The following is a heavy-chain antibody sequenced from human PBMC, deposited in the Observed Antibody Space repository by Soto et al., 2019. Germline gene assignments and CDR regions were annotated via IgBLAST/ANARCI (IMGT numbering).Heavy chain of an antibody. CDR3: ARDGIYCSGGSCFYYYYMDV. Sequence: GVSLRGSCESSGFKFSIYLMIQLRQAPGMGLEWVANIKQDGSDKYYVDSVKGRFTISRDNAKNSLYLQMNSLRAEDTAVYYCARDGIYCSGGSCFYYYYMDVWGKGT. CDR2: IKQDGSDK. V-gene: IGHV3-7*01. CDR1: GFKFSIYL. D-gene: IGHD2-15*01. J-gene: IGHJ6*03.